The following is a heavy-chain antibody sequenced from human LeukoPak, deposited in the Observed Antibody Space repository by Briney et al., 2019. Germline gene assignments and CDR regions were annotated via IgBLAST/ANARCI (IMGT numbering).Heavy chain of an antibody. Sequence: ASVKVSCKVSGYTLTELSMLWVRQAPGKGLEWMGGFDPEDGETIYAQKFQGRVTMTEDTSTDTAYMELSSLRSEDTAVYYCATFRQTYDILTGYLIGPFDYWGQGTLVTVSS. J-gene: IGHJ4*02. CDR1: GYTLTELS. V-gene: IGHV1-24*01. CDR2: FDPEDGET. D-gene: IGHD3-9*01. CDR3: ATFRQTYDILTGYLIGPFDY.